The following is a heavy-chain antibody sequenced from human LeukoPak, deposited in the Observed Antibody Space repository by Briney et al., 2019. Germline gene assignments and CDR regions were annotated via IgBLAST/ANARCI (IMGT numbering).Heavy chain of an antibody. D-gene: IGHD1-26*01. CDR1: GLTFSSSA. V-gene: IGHV3-23*01. Sequence: HPGGSLRLSCAASGLTFSSSAMSWVRQAPGKGLEWVSAISGSDTSTYYADSVKGRFTISRDNSKNTLYLQMSSLRAEDTAVYYCAKGPYSESYSDYWGQGTLVTVSS. CDR2: ISGSDTST. CDR3: AKGPYSESYSDY. J-gene: IGHJ4*02.